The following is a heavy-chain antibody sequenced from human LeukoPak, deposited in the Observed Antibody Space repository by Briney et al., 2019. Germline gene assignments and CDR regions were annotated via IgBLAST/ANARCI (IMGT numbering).Heavy chain of an antibody. Sequence: SQTLSLTCAISGDSVSSNSAAWSWIRQSPSRGLEWLGRTYYRSKWYTEYAVSVKSRITINPDTSKNQFSLQLNSVTPEDTAVYYCARRLKKLRMGYSSGWYSAFDIWGQGTMVTVSS. D-gene: IGHD6-19*01. CDR1: GDSVSSNSAA. CDR3: ARRLKKLRMGYSSGWYSAFDI. J-gene: IGHJ3*02. CDR2: TYYRSKWYT. V-gene: IGHV6-1*01.